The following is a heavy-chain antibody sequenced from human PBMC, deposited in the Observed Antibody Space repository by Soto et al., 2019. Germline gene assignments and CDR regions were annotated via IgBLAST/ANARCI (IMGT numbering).Heavy chain of an antibody. D-gene: IGHD4-17*01. CDR1: GYNFHTYW. Sequence: GASLKISCNGSGYNFHTYWIAWVRQMPGKGLEWMGFIYPHDSDTRYSPSFRGQVTISADKSIKTAYLRWTSLKASDTAIYFCARPTDYHYGMQVWGQGTTVNV. CDR3: ARPTDYHYGMQV. J-gene: IGHJ6*02. CDR2: IYPHDSDT. V-gene: IGHV5-51*01.